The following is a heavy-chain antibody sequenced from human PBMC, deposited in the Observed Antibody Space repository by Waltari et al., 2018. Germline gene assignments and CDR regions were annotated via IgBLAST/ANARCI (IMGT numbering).Heavy chain of an antibody. D-gene: IGHD6-13*01. J-gene: IGHJ6*03. CDR1: GFTFSSYW. Sequence: EVQLVESGGGLVQPGGSLRLSCAASGFTFSSYWMHWVRQAPGKGLVWVSCIKNDGSNTSYADYVNGRFTISRDNAKNTLYLQMNSLRAEDTALYYCAIASGSSSSAGMDVCGKGTTVTISS. V-gene: IGHV3-74*01. CDR3: AIASGSSSSAGMDV. CDR2: IKNDGSNT.